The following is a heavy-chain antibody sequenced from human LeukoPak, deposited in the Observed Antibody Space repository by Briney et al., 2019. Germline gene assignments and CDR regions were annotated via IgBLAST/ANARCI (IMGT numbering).Heavy chain of an antibody. D-gene: IGHD3-22*01. CDR3: ARGARENYYDSSGYYRFYYFDY. CDR1: GGSVSSATYY. V-gene: IGHV4-31*03. CDR2: IYYSGST. Sequence: ASETLSLTCSVSGGSVSSATYYWAWIRQHPGKGLEWIGYIYYSGSTYYNPSLKSRVTISVYTSKNQFSLKLSSVTAADTAVYYCARGARENYYDSSGYYRFYYFDYWGQGTLVTVSS. J-gene: IGHJ4*02.